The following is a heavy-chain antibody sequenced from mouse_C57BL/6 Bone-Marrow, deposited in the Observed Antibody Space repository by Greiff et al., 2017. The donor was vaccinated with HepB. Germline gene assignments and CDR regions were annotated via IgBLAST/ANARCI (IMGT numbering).Heavy chain of an antibody. Sequence: EVHLVESGGDLVKPGGSLKLSCAASGFTFSSYGMSWVRQTPDKRLEWVATISSGGSYTYYPDSVKGRFTISRDNAKNTLYLQMSSLKSEDTAMYDCERHGGGVDGSFDYWGQGTTLTVAS. CDR2: ISSGGSYT. J-gene: IGHJ2*01. CDR1: GFTFSSYG. CDR3: ERHGGGVDGSFDY. V-gene: IGHV5-6*01. D-gene: IGHD2-3*01.